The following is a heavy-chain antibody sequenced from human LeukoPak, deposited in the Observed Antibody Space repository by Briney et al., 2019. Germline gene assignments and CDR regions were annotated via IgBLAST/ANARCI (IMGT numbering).Heavy chain of an antibody. CDR3: ARHDGGYGPFDY. CDR2: IFSGGST. D-gene: IGHD5-12*01. Sequence: GGSLRLSCATSGFTFNTYSMNWVRQAPGKGLEWVSVIFSGGSTYYADSVKGRFTISRDNSKNTLYLQMNSLRVDDTAVYFCARHDGGYGPFDYWGQGTLVTVSS. J-gene: IGHJ4*02. V-gene: IGHV3-66*04. CDR1: GFTFNTYS.